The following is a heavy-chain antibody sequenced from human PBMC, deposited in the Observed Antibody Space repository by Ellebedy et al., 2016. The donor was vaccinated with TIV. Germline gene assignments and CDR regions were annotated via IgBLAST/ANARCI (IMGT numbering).Heavy chain of an antibody. Sequence: AASVKVSCKASGYTFTSYGISWVRQAPGQGLEWMGWISAYNGNTNYAQKLQGRVTMTTDKYTRTAYMELRSLRSDDTAVYYCARNTPMAEYFDYWGQGTLVIVSS. CDR2: ISAYNGNT. CDR1: GYTFTSYG. CDR3: ARNTPMAEYFDY. V-gene: IGHV1-18*01. J-gene: IGHJ4*02. D-gene: IGHD5-18*01.